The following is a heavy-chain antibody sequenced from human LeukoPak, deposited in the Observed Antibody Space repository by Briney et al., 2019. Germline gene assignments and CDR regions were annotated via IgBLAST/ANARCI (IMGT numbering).Heavy chain of an antibody. Sequence: PGGSLRLSCAAPGFTFSSYAMRWVRQAPGKGLEWVSAISGSGGSTYYADSVKGRFTISRDNSKNTLYLQMNSLRAEDTAVYYCARRNIVAAALDYWGQGTLVTVSS. J-gene: IGHJ4*02. V-gene: IGHV3-23*01. D-gene: IGHD6-13*01. CDR1: GFTFSSYA. CDR2: ISGSGGST. CDR3: ARRNIVAAALDY.